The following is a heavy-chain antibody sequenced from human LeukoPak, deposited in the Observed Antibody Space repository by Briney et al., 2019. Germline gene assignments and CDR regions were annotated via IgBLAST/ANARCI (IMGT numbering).Heavy chain of an antibody. J-gene: IGHJ3*02. V-gene: IGHV1-18*01. CDR2: ISAYNGNT. CDR3: ARDQHSSGYGAFDI. D-gene: IGHD3-22*01. CDR1: GYTFTSYG. Sequence: APVKVSCKASGYTFTSYGISWVRQAPGQGLEWMGWISAYNGNTNYAQKLQGRVTMTTDTSTSTAYMELRSLRSDDTAVYYCARDQHSSGYGAFDIWGQGTMVTVSS.